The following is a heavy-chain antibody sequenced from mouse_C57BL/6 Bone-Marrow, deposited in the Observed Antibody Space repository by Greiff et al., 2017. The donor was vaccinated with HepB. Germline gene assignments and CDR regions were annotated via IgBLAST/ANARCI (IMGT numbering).Heavy chain of an antibody. CDR1: GYTFTSYW. D-gene: IGHD2-12*01. CDR2: IHPSDSDT. Sequence: QVQLQQPGAELVKPGASVKVSCKASGYTFTSYWMHWVKQRPGQGLEWIGRIHPSDSDTNYNQKFKGKATLTVDKSSNTAYLQLSSLTSEDTAVYYCARIGRREYYYAMDYWGQGTSVTVSS. CDR3: ARIGRREYYYAMDY. V-gene: IGHV1-74*01. J-gene: IGHJ4*01.